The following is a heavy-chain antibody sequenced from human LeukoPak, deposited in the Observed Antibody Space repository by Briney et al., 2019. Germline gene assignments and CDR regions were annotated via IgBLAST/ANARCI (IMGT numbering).Heavy chain of an antibody. V-gene: IGHV1-18*01. D-gene: IGHD6-13*01. CDR2: ISAYNGNT. CDR3: SRVRIEQQPYDY. J-gene: IGHJ4*02. CDR1: VYTFSSYC. Sequence: GASVKVSRKASVYTFSSYCISWVRQAPGQGLEWMGWISAYNGNTNYAQKLQGRVTMTTDTSTSTVYMELRSLRSDDTAVYYCSRVRIEQQPYDYWGQGTLVTVSS.